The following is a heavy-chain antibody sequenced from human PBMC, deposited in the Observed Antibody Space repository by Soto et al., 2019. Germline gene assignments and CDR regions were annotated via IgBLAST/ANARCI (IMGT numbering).Heavy chain of an antibody. CDR3: ARGVWGELLEFDY. CDR1: GFSFSSYA. CDR2: ISYDGSNK. J-gene: IGHJ4*02. V-gene: IGHV3-30-3*01. Sequence: QVQLVESGGGVVQPGRSLRLSCAASGFSFSSYAMHWVRQAPGKGLEWVAVISYDGSNKYYADSVKGRFTISRDNSKNTLYLQMNSLRPEDTAVYYRARGVWGELLEFDYSGQGTLVTVSS. D-gene: IGHD1-26*01.